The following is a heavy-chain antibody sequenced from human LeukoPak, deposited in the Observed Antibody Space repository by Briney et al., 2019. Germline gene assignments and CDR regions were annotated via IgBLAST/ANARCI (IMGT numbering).Heavy chain of an antibody. V-gene: IGHV1-18*01. D-gene: IGHD3-9*01. J-gene: IGHJ4*02. CDR1: GYTFSNYG. Sequence: ASVTVSCKASGYTFSNYGISWVRQAPGQGLEWVGWIRGDNGNTNYAQKLQGRVTMTTDTSTSTAYMQLRSLGSDETAVYYCARVDLLTGYYFFDYWGQGTLVTVSS. CDR2: IRGDNGNT. CDR3: ARVDLLTGYYFFDY.